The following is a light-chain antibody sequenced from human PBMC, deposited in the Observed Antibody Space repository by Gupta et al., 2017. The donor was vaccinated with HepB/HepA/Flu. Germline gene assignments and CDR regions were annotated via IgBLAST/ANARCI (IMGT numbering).Light chain of an antibody. V-gene: IGKV3-15*01. CDR1: QSVSSS. CDR2: GAS. CDR3: QQDCHCPLT. J-gene: IGKJ2*01. Sequence: EIVMTQSPATLSVSPGERATLSCRASQSVSSSLAWYQQKAGQAPRLLINGASTRANGFPARFSGSGSGTEFTLTISSLQSEDFAAYYCQQDCHCPLTFGQGTKLEIK.